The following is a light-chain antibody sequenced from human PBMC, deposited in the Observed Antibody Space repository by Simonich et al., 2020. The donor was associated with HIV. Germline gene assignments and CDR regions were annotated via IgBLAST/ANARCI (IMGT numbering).Light chain of an antibody. V-gene: IGKV3-20*01. CDR3: QQYGSSPFT. CDR2: GAS. J-gene: IGKJ2*01. Sequence: EIVLTQSPGTLSLAPGERATLSCRASQSVSSNFLAWYQQKPCLAPRLLIYGASSRATGIPDRFSGSGSGTDFTLTISRLEPEDFAVYYCQQYGSSPFTFGQGTNLEIK. CDR1: QSVSSNF.